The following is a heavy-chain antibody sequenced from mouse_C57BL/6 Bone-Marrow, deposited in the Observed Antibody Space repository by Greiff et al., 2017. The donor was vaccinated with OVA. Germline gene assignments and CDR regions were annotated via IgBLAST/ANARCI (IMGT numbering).Heavy chain of an antibody. D-gene: IGHD2-12*01. Sequence: QVHVKQSGAELVKPGASVKLSCKASGYTFTSYWMHWVKQRPGQGLEWIGMIHPNSGSTNYNEKFKSKATLTVDKSSSTAYMQLSSLTSEDSAVYYCARSLRLAYWGQGTLVTVSA. V-gene: IGHV1-64*01. CDR3: ARSLRLAY. J-gene: IGHJ3*01. CDR1: GYTFTSYW. CDR2: IHPNSGST.